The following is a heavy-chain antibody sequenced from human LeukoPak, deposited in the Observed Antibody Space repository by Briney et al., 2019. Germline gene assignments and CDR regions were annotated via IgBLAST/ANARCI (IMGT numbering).Heavy chain of an antibody. CDR3: ARQTDKWELLLEAFDY. CDR2: LYPGDSEP. Sequence: GESLKISCKGSGYSFTSYWIGWVRPMPGKGLEWMGILYPGDSEPRYSRSFQGQVTISADKSISTAYLQWSSLKASDTAMYYCARQTDKWELLLEAFDYWGQGTLVTVSS. V-gene: IGHV5-51*01. J-gene: IGHJ4*02. D-gene: IGHD1-26*01. CDR1: GYSFTSYW.